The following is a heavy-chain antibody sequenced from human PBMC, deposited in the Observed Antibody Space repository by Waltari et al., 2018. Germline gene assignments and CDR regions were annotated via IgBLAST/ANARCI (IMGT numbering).Heavy chain of an antibody. D-gene: IGHD3-10*01. J-gene: IGHJ3*02. CDR3: ARPGSFFGAFDI. Sequence: QVQLQESGPGLVKPSETLSLTCAVSGYSISSGYYWGWIRQPPGKGLEWIGSISHSGSTYYNPSLKSRVTISVDTSKNQFSLKLSSVTAADTAVYYCARPGSFFGAFDIWGQGTMVTVSS. CDR2: ISHSGST. CDR1: GYSISSGYY. V-gene: IGHV4-38-2*01.